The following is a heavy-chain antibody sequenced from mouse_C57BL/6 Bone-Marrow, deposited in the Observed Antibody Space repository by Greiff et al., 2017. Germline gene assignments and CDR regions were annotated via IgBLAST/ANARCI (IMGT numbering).Heavy chain of an antibody. Sequence: EVKLVESGGGLVQPGGSLSLSCAASGFSFTDYYMSWVRQPPGKALEWLGFIRNKANGYTTEYSASVKGRFTISRDNSKSILYLQMHAMRAKDRATDDCARARGSYPSWFAYWDQGTLVSVSA. J-gene: IGHJ3*01. CDR3: ARARGSYPSWFAY. D-gene: IGHD1-1*02. V-gene: IGHV7-3*01. CDR2: IRNKANGYTT. CDR1: GFSFTDYY.